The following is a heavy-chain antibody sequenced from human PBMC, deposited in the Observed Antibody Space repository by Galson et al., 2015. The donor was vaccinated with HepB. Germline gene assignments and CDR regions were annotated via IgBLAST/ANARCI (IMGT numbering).Heavy chain of an antibody. D-gene: IGHD4-17*01. CDR3: AREADYVRNYYYYGMDV. Sequence: SLRLSCAASGFTFSNYAMHWVRQAPGKGLEWVAVISYDGSNKYYADSVKGRFTISRDNSKNTLYLQMNSLRAEDTAVYYCAREADYVRNYYYYGMDVWGQGTTVTVSS. CDR2: ISYDGSNK. V-gene: IGHV3-30-3*01. J-gene: IGHJ6*01. CDR1: GFTFSNYA.